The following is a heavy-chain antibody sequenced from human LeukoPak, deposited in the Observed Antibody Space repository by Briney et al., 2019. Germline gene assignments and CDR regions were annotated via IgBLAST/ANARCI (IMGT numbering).Heavy chain of an antibody. CDR2: IYYSGST. CDR3: ARQEVVPAAKFDAFDI. Sequence: SETLSLTCTVSGGSISSGGYYWSWIRQHPGKGLEWIGYIYYSGSTYYNPSLKSRVTISVDTSKNQFSLKLSSVTVADTAVYYCARQEVVPAAKFDAFDIWGQGTMVTVSS. V-gene: IGHV4-31*03. D-gene: IGHD2-2*01. CDR1: GGSISSGGYY. J-gene: IGHJ3*02.